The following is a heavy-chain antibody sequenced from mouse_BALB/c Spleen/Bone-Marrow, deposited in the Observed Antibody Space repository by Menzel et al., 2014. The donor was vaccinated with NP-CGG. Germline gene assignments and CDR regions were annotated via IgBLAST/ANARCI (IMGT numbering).Heavy chain of an antibody. CDR2: IDPANGNT. J-gene: IGHJ4*01. Sequence: EVQLQQSGAELVKPGASVKLSCTVSGFNIRDTYMHWVKQRPEQGLGWNGRIDPANGNTKYDPKFQGKATITADTSSNTAYLQLSSLTSEDTAVYYCASATTATFYAMDYWGQGTSVTVSS. D-gene: IGHD1-2*01. CDR1: GFNIRDTY. V-gene: IGHV14-3*02. CDR3: ASATTATFYAMDY.